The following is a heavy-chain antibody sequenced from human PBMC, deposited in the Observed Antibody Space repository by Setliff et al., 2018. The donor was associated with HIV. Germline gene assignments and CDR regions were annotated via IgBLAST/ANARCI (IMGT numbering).Heavy chain of an antibody. V-gene: IGHV4-59*11. D-gene: IGHD2-2*01. CDR3: ARAMGGSSTDFDY. CDR2: VYYSGST. Sequence: SETLSLTCTVSDGSITSHYWSWIRQTPGKGLEWIGYVYYSGSTNYNPSLRSRVTISMDTSKNQFSLKLNSVTAADTAVYYCARAMGGSSTDFDYWGQGTLVTVSS. J-gene: IGHJ4*02. CDR1: DGSITSHY.